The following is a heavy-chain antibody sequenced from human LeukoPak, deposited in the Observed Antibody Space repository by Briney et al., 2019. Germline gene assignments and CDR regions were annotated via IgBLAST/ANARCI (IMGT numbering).Heavy chain of an antibody. D-gene: IGHD3-22*01. CDR1: GFTFSSYA. J-gene: IGHJ6*02. CDR3: ARGPPYYDKAPYGMDV. V-gene: IGHV3-30-3*01. CDR2: ISYDGSNK. Sequence: HSGGSLRLSCAASGFTFSSYAMHWVRQAPGKGLEWVAVISYDGSNKYYANSVKGRFTISRDNSKNTLYLQMNSLRAEDTAVYYCARGPPYYDKAPYGMDVWGQGTTVTVSS.